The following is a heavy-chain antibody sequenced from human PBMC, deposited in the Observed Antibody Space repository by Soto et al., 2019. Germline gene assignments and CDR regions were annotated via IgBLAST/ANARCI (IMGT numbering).Heavy chain of an antibody. Sequence: EVQLLESGGGLVQPGGSLRLSCAASGFRYSSYALSWVRQAPGKGLEWVSSVSGGGGDTSYADSVRGRFTISRDNSKNTLYLQMNSLRADDAAVYYCVRSFTWYSEAAFWGQGTLVTVSS. CDR1: GFRYSSYA. CDR2: VSGGGGDT. D-gene: IGHD6-13*01. CDR3: VRSFTWYSEAAF. J-gene: IGHJ4*02. V-gene: IGHV3-23*01.